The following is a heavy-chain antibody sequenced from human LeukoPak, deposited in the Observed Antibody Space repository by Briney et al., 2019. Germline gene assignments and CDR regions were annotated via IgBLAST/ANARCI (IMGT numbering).Heavy chain of an antibody. Sequence: GGSLRLSCAASGFTFTTSWISWVRQAPGKGLEWVANIGPDGSQRSYEDSVKGRFTISRDNAKNSVYLQMNSLRVEDTAVYYCARFGMTATLNYWGQGTLVTASS. CDR3: ARFGMTATLNY. V-gene: IGHV3-7*01. D-gene: IGHD1-7*01. CDR1: GFTFTTSW. J-gene: IGHJ4*02. CDR2: IGPDGSQR.